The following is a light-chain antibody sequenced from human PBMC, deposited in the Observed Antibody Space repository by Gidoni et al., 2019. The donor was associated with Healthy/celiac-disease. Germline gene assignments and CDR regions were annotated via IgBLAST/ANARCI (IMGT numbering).Light chain of an antibody. CDR2: AAS. Sequence: DIQMTQSPSSLSASVGDRVTITCRASQSISSYLNWNQQKPGKAPKLLIYAASSLQSGVPSRFSGSGSGTDFTLTISSLQPEDFATYYCQQSYSTPPFGGGTKVEIK. J-gene: IGKJ4*01. CDR1: QSISSY. V-gene: IGKV1-39*01. CDR3: QQSYSTPP.